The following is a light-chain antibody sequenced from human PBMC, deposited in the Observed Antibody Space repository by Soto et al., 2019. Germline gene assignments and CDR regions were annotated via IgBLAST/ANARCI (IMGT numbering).Light chain of an antibody. CDR1: NIGSKS. Sequence: SYELTQPPSVSVAPGKTARITCGGNNIGSKSVNWYQQKPGQAPVLVIYYDSDRPSGIPERFSGSNSGNTATLTISRVEAGDEADYYCQVWDSSSDPYVFGTGTKVTVL. V-gene: IGLV3-21*04. J-gene: IGLJ1*01. CDR3: QVWDSSSDPYV. CDR2: YDS.